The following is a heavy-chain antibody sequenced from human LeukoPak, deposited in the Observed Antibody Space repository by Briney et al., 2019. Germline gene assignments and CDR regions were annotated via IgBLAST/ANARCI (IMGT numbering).Heavy chain of an antibody. D-gene: IGHD5-18*01. CDR1: GGSISSGSYY. V-gene: IGHV4-61*01. Sequence: PSETLSLTCTVSGGSISSGSYYWSWIRQPPGKGLEWIGYIYYSGSTNYNPSLKSRVTISVDTSKNQFSLKLSSVTAADTAVYYCARDLVTLDNGMDVWGQGTTVTVSS. J-gene: IGHJ6*02. CDR2: IYYSGST. CDR3: ARDLVTLDNGMDV.